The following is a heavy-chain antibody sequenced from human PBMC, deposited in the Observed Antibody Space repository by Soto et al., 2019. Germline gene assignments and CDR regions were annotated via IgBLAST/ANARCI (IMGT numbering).Heavy chain of an antibody. D-gene: IGHD6-19*01. V-gene: IGHV3-74*01. CDR3: ARGPRGWYGFDY. CDR1: GFALSSSW. Sequence: EVQLVEPGGGLVQPGGSLRLSCAGSGFALSSSWMRWVRQDPGKGLVWVSRINFDGSSTDYADSVRGRFTISRDNAKNTLYLEMNSLRADDTAVYHCARGPRGWYGFDYWGQGTLVTVSS. J-gene: IGHJ4*02. CDR2: INFDGSST.